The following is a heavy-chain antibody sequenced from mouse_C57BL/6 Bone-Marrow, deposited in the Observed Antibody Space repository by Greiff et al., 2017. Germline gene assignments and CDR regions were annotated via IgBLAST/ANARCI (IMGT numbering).Heavy chain of an antibody. V-gene: IGHV1-15*01. CDR3: TRSRDYENYAMDY. CDR1: GYTFTDYE. D-gene: IGHD2-4*01. Sequence: VQLQESGAELVRPGASVTLSCKASGYTFTDYEMHWVKQTPVHGLEWIGAIDPETGGTAYNQKFKGKAILTADKSSSTAYMELRSLTSEDSAVYYCTRSRDYENYAMDYWGQGTSVTVSS. J-gene: IGHJ4*01. CDR2: IDPETGGT.